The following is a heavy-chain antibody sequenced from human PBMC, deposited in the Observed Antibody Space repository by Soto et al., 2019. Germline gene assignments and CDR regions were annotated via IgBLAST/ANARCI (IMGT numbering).Heavy chain of an antibody. D-gene: IGHD6-19*01. CDR2: IYYSGNT. V-gene: IGHV4-59*01. CDR3: ARAGIAVAGRGWFDP. CDR1: GGSISSYY. Sequence: QVQLQESGPGLVKPSETLSLTCTVSGGSISSYYWSWIRQPPGKGLEWIGYIYYSGNTNYNPSLKSRVTISVDTSKNQFSLKLSSVTAADTAVYYCARAGIAVAGRGWFDPWGQGTPVTVSS. J-gene: IGHJ5*02.